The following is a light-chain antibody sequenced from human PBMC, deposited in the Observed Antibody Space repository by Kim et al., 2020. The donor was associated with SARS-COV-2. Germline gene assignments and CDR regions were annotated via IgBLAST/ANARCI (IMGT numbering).Light chain of an antibody. CDR2: GAS. J-gene: IGKJ2*01. CDR3: QQYGSSPKT. CDR1: QSVTSSY. Sequence: EIVLTQSPGTLSLSPGERATLSCRASQSVTSSYLAWYQQKPGQPPRLLIYGASNRATGIPDRFSGSGSGTDFTLTISRLEPEDFAVYYCQQYGSSPKTFGQGTKLEI. V-gene: IGKV3-20*01.